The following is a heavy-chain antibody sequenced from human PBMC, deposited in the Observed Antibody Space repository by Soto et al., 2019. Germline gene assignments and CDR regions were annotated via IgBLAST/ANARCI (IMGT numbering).Heavy chain of an antibody. V-gene: IGHV4-31*03. J-gene: IGHJ5*02. CDR1: GYSISAGGYY. CDR2: FYYSGGI. Sequence: LQESGPGLVKPSQTLSLTCFVSGYSISAGGYYWSWIRHHPGKGLEWIGSFYYSGGIIYNPSLRSRGSISADTSSNQFSMSLTSVTAADTARYYCARMYSSGSGWFHPWGQGTLVTVSS. CDR3: ARMYSSGSGWFHP. D-gene: IGHD6-19*01.